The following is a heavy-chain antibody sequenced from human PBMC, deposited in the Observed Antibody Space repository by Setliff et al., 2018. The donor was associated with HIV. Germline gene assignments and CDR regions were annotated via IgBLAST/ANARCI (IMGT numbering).Heavy chain of an antibody. CDR2: VYYSGTT. D-gene: IGHD3-22*01. Sequence: LSLTCSVSGGSLSSYYWSWIRQPPGKGLEWIGYVYYSGTTNYNPSLKSRFSMSVDTSKNQFSLRLSSVTAADTAVYYCARKYLVNVFDYWGQGTRVTVS. CDR1: GGSLSSYY. V-gene: IGHV4-59*01. J-gene: IGHJ4*02. CDR3: ARKYLVNVFDY.